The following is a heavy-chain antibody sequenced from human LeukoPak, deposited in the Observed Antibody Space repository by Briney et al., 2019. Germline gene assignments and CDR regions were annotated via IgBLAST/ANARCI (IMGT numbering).Heavy chain of an antibody. CDR1: GVTFNEYY. Sequence: PGGSLRLSCAVSGVTFNEYYMNRIRQAPGKGLEWISYITSSGSAMYYADSVKGRFTISRDNAKNSLYLHMNSLRAEDTAVYYCATWRRYYDFDYWGQGTLVTVSS. V-gene: IGHV3-11*01. CDR2: ITSSGSAM. CDR3: ATWRRYYDFDY. J-gene: IGHJ4*02. D-gene: IGHD3-22*01.